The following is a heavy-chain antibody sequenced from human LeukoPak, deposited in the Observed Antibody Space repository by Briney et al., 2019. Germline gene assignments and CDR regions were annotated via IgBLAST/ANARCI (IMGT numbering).Heavy chain of an antibody. CDR1: GYTFTGYY. D-gene: IGHD1-1*01. CDR2: INPNSGGT. Sequence: ASVKVSCKASGYTFTGYYMHWERQAPGQGLEWMGRINPNSGGTNYAQKFQGRDTMTRDTSISTAYMELSRLRSDDTAVYYCARVSGTQPLHGHGAHDYWGQGTLVTVSS. J-gene: IGHJ4*02. V-gene: IGHV1-2*06. CDR3: ARVSGTQPLHGHGAHDY.